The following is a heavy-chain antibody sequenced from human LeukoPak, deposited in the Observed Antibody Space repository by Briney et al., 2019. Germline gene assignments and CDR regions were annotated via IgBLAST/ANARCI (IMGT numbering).Heavy chain of an antibody. V-gene: IGHV3-53*01. CDR3: ASRRGPALLDAFDI. J-gene: IGHJ3*02. D-gene: IGHD3-10*01. Sequence: GGSLRLSCAASGFTVSSNYMSWVRQAPGKGLEWVSVIYSGGSTYYADSVKGRFTISRDNSKNTLYLQMNSLRAEDTAVYYCASRRGPALLDAFDIWGQGTMVTVSS. CDR1: GFTVSSNY. CDR2: IYSGGST.